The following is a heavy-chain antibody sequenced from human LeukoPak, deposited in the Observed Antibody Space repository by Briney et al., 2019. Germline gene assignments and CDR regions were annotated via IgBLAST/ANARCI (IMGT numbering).Heavy chain of an antibody. D-gene: IGHD4-23*01. CDR2: IYTSGSN. CDR3: ARETNSAFDYHDSSIDV. Sequence: SDTLSLTCTVSGGSISSYYWSWIRQPPGKRLEWIGRIYTSGSNNYNPSLKSRVTMSVDTSKNQFSLKLSSVTAADPAVYYCARETNSAFDYHDSSIDVWGKGTTVTVSS. J-gene: IGHJ6*03. V-gene: IGHV4-4*07. CDR1: GGSISSYY.